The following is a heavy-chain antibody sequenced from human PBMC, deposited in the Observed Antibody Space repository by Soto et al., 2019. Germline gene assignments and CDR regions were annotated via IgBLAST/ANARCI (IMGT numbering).Heavy chain of an antibody. CDR2: ISSSSSYI. CDR1: GFTFSSYS. V-gene: IGHV3-21*01. Sequence: GGSLRLSCAASGFTFSSYSMNWVRQAPGKGLEWVSSISSSSSYIYYADSVKGRFTISRDNAKNSLYLQMNSLRAEDTAVYYCARDQRITVTTCGRYYYGIDVWRQRTTVTDAS. CDR3: ARDQRITVTTCGRYYYGIDV. J-gene: IGHJ6*02. D-gene: IGHD4-17*01.